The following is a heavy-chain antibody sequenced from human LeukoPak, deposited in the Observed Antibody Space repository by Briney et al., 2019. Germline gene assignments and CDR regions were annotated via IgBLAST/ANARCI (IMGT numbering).Heavy chain of an antibody. J-gene: IGHJ4*02. CDR2: IPYDGSNK. D-gene: IGHD3-10*01. CDR3: ARARGSLWFGELFDY. V-gene: IGHV3-30*04. Sequence: GGSLRLSCAASGFTFSSYAMHWVRQAPGKGLEWVAVIPYDGSNKYYADSVKGRFTISRDNSKNTLYLQMNSLRAEDTAVYYCARARGSLWFGELFDYWGQGTLVTVSS. CDR1: GFTFSSYA.